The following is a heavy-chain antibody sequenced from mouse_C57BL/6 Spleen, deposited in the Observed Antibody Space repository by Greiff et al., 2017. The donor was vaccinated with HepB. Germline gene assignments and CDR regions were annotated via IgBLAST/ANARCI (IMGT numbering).Heavy chain of an antibody. J-gene: IGHJ3*01. CDR2: IDPENGDT. D-gene: IGHD1-1*01. Sequence: VQLKQSGAELVRPGASVKLSCTASGFNIKDDYMHWVKQRPEQGLEWIGWIDPENGDTEYASKFQGKATITADTSSNTAYLQLSSLTSEDTAVYDCTTRDYGSSQFAYWGQGTLVTVSA. CDR3: TTRDYGSSQFAY. CDR1: GFNIKDDY. V-gene: IGHV14-4*01.